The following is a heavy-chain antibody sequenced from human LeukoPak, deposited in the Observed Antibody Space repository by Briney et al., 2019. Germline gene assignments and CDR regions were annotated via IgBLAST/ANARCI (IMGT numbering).Heavy chain of an antibody. Sequence: ASVKVSCKASGYTFTSYGISWVRQAPGQGLEWMGWISAYNGNTNYAQKLQGRVTMTTDTSTSTAYMELRSLRSDDTAVYYCARETRDCSSTSCYSGALGYWGQGTLVTVSS. J-gene: IGHJ4*02. D-gene: IGHD2-2*01. CDR1: GYTFTSYG. V-gene: IGHV1-18*01. CDR2: ISAYNGNT. CDR3: ARETRDCSSTSCYSGALGY.